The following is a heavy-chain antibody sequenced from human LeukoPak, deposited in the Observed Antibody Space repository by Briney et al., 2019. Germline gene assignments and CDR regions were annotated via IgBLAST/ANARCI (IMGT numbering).Heavy chain of an antibody. Sequence: KPSETLSLTCTVSGGSLEGLYWSWIRQSPEKGLEWIGNVFHTGVTSYNLSLKSRVTISVDTSRNQFSLTMTSMTAADTAIYYCTRGGGSGYYFGIPRYYFGAWGQGVLVTVSS. CDR3: TRGGGSGYYFGIPRYYFGA. V-gene: IGHV4-59*11. CDR1: GGSLEGLY. CDR2: VFHTGVT. J-gene: IGHJ1*01. D-gene: IGHD3-22*01.